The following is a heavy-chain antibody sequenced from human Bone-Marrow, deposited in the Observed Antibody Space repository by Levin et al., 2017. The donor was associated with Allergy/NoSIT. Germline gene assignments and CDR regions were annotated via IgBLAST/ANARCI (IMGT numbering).Heavy chain of an antibody. D-gene: IGHD3-9*01. Sequence: LSLTCAASGFTLRNYALHWVRQAPGKGLEWMAIISYDGSKKFYADSVKGRFTISRDNSKNTVYLQMNTLTADDTAVYYCARGAFWTLYDPLPGGRLKDAFDIWGQGTMVTVSS. J-gene: IGHJ3*02. V-gene: IGHV3-30*14. CDR2: ISYDGSKK. CDR1: GFTLRNYA. CDR3: ARGAFWTLYDPLPGGRLKDAFDI.